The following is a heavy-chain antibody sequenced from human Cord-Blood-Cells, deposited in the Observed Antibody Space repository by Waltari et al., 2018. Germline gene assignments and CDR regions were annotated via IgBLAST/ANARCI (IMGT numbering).Heavy chain of an antibody. D-gene: IGHD7-27*01. CDR2: ISSGSSYI. CDR3: ARVQGEFLANWAYYFDY. Sequence: EVQLLDSGGGLVKPGGSLRLSCAASGFTFSSNSMNWVRQAPGKGLEWVSSISSGSSYIYYADSVKGRFTISRDNAKNSLYLQMNSLRAEDTAVYYCARVQGEFLANWAYYFDYWGQGTLVTVSS. CDR1: GFTFSSNS. V-gene: IGHV3-21*01. J-gene: IGHJ4*02.